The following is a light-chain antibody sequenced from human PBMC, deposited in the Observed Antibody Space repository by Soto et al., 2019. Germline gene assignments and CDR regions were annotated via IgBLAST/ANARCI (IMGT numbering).Light chain of an antibody. CDR3: GTWDSSLSAPYV. Sequence: QSVLTQPPSVSAAPGQKVTISGSGSSSNIGNNYVSWYQQLPGTAPKLLIFENNKRPSGIPDRFSGSKSGTSATLGITGLQTGDEANYYCGTWDSSLSAPYVFGTGTKVTVL. J-gene: IGLJ1*01. CDR1: SSNIGNNY. V-gene: IGLV1-51*02. CDR2: ENN.